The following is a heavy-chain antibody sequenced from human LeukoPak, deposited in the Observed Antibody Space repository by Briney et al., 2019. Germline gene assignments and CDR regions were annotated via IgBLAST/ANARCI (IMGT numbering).Heavy chain of an antibody. J-gene: IGHJ4*02. V-gene: IGHV3-48*03. CDR1: GFTFSSYE. Sequence: GGSLRLSCAASGFTFSSYEMNWVRQAPGKGLEWVSYISSSGSTIYYADSVKGRFTISRDNAKNTLYLQMNSLRTEDTALYYCAKDTEATVTTWGYFDYWGQGTLVTVSS. CDR2: ISSSGSTI. CDR3: AKDTEATVTTWGYFDY. D-gene: IGHD4-11*01.